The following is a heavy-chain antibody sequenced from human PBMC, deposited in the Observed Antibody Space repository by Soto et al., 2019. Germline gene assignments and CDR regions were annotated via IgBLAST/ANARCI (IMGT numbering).Heavy chain of an antibody. CDR1: GGSISSYY. CDR2: IYKSGST. CDR3: ARHTPAISISDH. Sequence: PSETLSLTCTVSGGSISSYYWSWIRQPPGQGLEWIGYIYKSGSTEYNLSLKDRVTISADTSKSQVSLKLTSVTAADTAVYYCARHTPAISISDHWGQGTLVTVSS. V-gene: IGHV4-59*08. D-gene: IGHD2-15*01. J-gene: IGHJ4*02.